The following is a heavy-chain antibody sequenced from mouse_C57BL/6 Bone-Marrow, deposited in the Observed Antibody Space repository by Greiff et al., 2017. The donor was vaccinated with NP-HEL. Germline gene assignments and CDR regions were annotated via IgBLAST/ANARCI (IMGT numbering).Heavy chain of an antibody. CDR1: GFTFSSYA. J-gene: IGHJ1*03. D-gene: IGHD1-1*01. CDR2: ISSGGDYI. V-gene: IGHV5-9-1*02. Sequence: EVKLVESGEGLVKPGGSLKLSCAASGFTFSSYAMSWVRQTPEKRLEWVAYISSGGDYIYYADTVKGRFTISRDNARNTLYLQMSSLKSEDTAMYYCTRKRGLYYYGSSYDWYFDVWGTGTTVTVSS. CDR3: TRKRGLYYYGSSYDWYFDV.